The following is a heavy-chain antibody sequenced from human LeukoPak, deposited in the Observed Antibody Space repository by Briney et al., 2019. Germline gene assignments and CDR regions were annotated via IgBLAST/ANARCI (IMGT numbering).Heavy chain of an antibody. V-gene: IGHV3-30*18. Sequence: PGGSLRLSCAASGFTFSSYGMHWVRQAPGKGLEWVAVISYDGSNKYYADSVKGRFTISRDNSKNTLYLQMNSLRAEDTAVYYCAKDYYGSGIFDYWGQGTLVTVSS. CDR1: GFTFSSYG. CDR2: ISYDGSNK. J-gene: IGHJ4*02. D-gene: IGHD3-10*01. CDR3: AKDYYGSGIFDY.